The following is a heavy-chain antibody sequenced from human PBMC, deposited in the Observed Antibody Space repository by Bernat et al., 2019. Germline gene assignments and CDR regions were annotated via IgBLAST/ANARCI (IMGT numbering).Heavy chain of an antibody. J-gene: IGHJ6*02. CDR3: ARDRGAAGTGYGMDV. Sequence: QVQLVESGGGVVQPGRSLRLSCAASGFTFSSYAMHWVRQAPGKGLEWVAVISYDGSNKYYADSVKGRFTISSDNSKNTLYLQMNSLRAEDTAVYYCARDRGAAGTGYGMDVWGQGTTVTVSS. V-gene: IGHV3-30-3*01. CDR2: ISYDGSNK. D-gene: IGHD6-13*01. CDR1: GFTFSSYA.